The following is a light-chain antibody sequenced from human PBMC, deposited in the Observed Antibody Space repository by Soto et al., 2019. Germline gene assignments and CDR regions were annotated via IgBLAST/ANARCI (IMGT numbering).Light chain of an antibody. CDR3: QVWDSSSDHVV. CDR2: DDS. Sequence: SYELTQPPSVSVAPGQTARITCGGKNIGSKSVHWYQQMPGQAPVLVVYDDSDRPSGIPERFSGSNSGNTATLTISRVEAGDEADYYCQVWDSSSDHVVFGGGTKLTVL. V-gene: IGLV3-21*02. J-gene: IGLJ2*01. CDR1: NIGSKS.